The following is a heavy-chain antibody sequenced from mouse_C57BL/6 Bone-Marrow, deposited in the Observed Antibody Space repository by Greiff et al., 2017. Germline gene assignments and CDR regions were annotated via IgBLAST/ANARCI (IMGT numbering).Heavy chain of an antibody. V-gene: IGHV10-3*01. CDR2: IRSKSSNYAT. Sequence: EVQLVESGGGLVQPKGSLKLSCAASGFTFNTYAMHWVRQAPGKGLGWVARIRSKSSNYATYYADSVKDRFTISRDDSQSMLYLQMNNLNTEDTAMYYCVRANWDVRFAYWGQGTLVTVSA. J-gene: IGHJ3*01. CDR1: GFTFNTYA. D-gene: IGHD4-1*01. CDR3: VRANWDVRFAY.